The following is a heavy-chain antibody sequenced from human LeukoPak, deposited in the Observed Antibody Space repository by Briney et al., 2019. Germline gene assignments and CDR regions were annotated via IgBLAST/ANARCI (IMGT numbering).Heavy chain of an antibody. CDR2: ISYDGSNK. CDR1: GFTFSSYA. D-gene: IGHD6-13*01. V-gene: IGHV3-30-3*01. CDR3: ARVFGGAAGFDY. Sequence: GGSLRLSCAASGFTFSSYAMHWVRQAPGKGLEWVAVISYDGSNKYYADSVKGRFTISRDNSKNTLYLQMNSLRAEDTAVYYCARVFGGAAGFDYWGQGTLVTVSS. J-gene: IGHJ4*02.